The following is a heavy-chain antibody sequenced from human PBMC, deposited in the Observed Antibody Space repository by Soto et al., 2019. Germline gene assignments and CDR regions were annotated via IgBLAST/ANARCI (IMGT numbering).Heavy chain of an antibody. CDR3: ARRRAGWELLH. V-gene: IGHV1-69*12. J-gene: IGHJ4*02. CDR1: GDTFSNHA. D-gene: IGHD1-26*01. CDR2: MMPLFGTA. Sequence: QVQLVQSGAEVKKPGSTVKVSCKASGDTFSNHALSWVRQAPGQGLEWMGGMMPLFGTANYAQKFQGRLTITADESTSTSYMELSSLRSDDTAVYYCARRRAGWELLHWGQGTLVTVSS.